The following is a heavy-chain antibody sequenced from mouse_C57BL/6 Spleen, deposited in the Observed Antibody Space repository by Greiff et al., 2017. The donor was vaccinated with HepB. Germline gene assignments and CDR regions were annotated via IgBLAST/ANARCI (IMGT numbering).Heavy chain of an antibody. CDR3: TRRWLLRRYWYFDV. J-gene: IGHJ1*03. CDR1: GYTFTSYW. D-gene: IGHD2-3*01. CDR2: IYPGNSDT. Sequence: EVQLQQSGTVLARPGASVKMSCKTSGYTFTSYWMHWVKQRPGQGLEWIGAIYPGNSDTSYNQKFKGKAKLTAVTSASTAYMELSSLTNEDSAVYYCTRRWLLRRYWYFDVWGTGTTVTVSS. V-gene: IGHV1-5*01.